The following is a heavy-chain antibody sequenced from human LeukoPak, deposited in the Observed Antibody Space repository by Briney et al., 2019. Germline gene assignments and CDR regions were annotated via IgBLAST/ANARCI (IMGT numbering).Heavy chain of an antibody. CDR2: IGGGGSTT. Sequence: GGSLRLSCVASGFTFSLYAMTWVRQAPGKGLEWVSFIGGGGSTTYYADSVKGRFTISRDNSKNTLYLQMSSPRAEDTAVYYCARDGAPQQLVIHWGQGTLVTVSS. V-gene: IGHV3-23*01. D-gene: IGHD6-13*01. CDR3: ARDGAPQQLVIH. J-gene: IGHJ4*02. CDR1: GFTFSLYA.